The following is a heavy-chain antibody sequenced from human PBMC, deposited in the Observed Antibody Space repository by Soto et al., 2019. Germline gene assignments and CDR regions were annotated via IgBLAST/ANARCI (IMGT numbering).Heavy chain of an antibody. CDR1: GLTFSSYG. V-gene: IGHV3-33*01. CDR3: ARDFDIVVVPAAHLDY. D-gene: IGHD2-2*01. Sequence: QVQVVESGGGVVQPGRSLRLSWAASGLTFSSYGMHWVRQAPGKGLEWVAVIWYDGSNKYYADSVKGRFTISRDNSKNTLDLQMNSLRAEDTAVYYCARDFDIVVVPAAHLDYWGQGTLVTVSS. CDR2: IWYDGSNK. J-gene: IGHJ4*02.